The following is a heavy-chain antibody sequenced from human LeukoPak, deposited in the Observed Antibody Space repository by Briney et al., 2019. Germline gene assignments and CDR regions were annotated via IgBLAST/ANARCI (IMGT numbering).Heavy chain of an antibody. D-gene: IGHD4-23*01. Sequence: SETLSLTCAVYGGSFSGYYWSWIRQPPGKGLEWIGEINHSGSTNYNPSLKSRVTISLDTSKNQFSLKLSSVTAADTAVDYCASGYGGTPFDYWGKGTLVTVSS. CDR2: INHSGST. CDR3: ASGYGGTPFDY. J-gene: IGHJ4*02. V-gene: IGHV4-34*01. CDR1: GGSFSGYY.